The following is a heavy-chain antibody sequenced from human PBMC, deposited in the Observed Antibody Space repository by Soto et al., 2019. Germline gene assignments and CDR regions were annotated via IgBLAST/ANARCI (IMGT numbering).Heavy chain of an antibody. D-gene: IGHD2-2*01. CDR1: GYTFTSYG. CDR2: ISAYNGNT. Sequence: QVQLVQSGAEVKKPGASVKVSCKASGYTFTSYGISWVRQAPGQGLEWMGWISAYNGNTNYAQKLQGRVTMTTDTSTSTAYMELRSLRSDDTAVYYCARDEDFSSTSCYGLYYYYGMDVWGQGTTVTVSS. J-gene: IGHJ6*02. CDR3: ARDEDFSSTSCYGLYYYYGMDV. V-gene: IGHV1-18*01.